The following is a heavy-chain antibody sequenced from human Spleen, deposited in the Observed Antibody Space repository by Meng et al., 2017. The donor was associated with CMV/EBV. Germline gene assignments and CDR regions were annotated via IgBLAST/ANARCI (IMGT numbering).Heavy chain of an antibody. J-gene: IGHJ5*02. Sequence: WVQQAPGQGLEWMGRIIPILGIANYAQKFQGRVTITADKSTSTAYMELSSLRSEDTAVYYCAREGLVLATIVVVPAAISWYDPWGQGTLVTVSS. CDR3: AREGLVLATIVVVPAAISWYDP. D-gene: IGHD2-2*02. CDR2: IIPILGIA. V-gene: IGHV1-69*04.